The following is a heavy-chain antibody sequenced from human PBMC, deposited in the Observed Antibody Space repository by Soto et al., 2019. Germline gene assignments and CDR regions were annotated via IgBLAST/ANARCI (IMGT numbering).Heavy chain of an antibody. CDR1: GFTFSSQW. Sequence: EVQLVESGGGLVQPGGSLRLSCAASGFTFSSQWMYWVRQSPGKGSVWVSYINSDGSRIAYADSVKGRFTISRDNAKNTLYRQMNSLRVEDTAVYYCVRDIRWGRGTLVTVSS. V-gene: IGHV3-74*03. CDR3: VRDIR. J-gene: IGHJ4*02. CDR2: INSDGSRI.